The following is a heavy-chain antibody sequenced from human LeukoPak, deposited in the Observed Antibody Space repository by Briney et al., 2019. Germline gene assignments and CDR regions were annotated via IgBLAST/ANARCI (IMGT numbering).Heavy chain of an antibody. CDR3: ASNKPRWLQLRMDAFDI. CDR1: GGSISSYY. CDR2: IYYSGST. V-gene: IGHV4-59*01. J-gene: IGHJ3*02. D-gene: IGHD5-24*01. Sequence: PSETLSLTCTVSGGSISSYYWSWIRQPPGKGLEWIGYIYYSGSTNYNPSLKSRVTISVDTSKNQFSLKLSSVPAADTAVYYCASNKPRWLQLRMDAFDIWGQGTMVSVSS.